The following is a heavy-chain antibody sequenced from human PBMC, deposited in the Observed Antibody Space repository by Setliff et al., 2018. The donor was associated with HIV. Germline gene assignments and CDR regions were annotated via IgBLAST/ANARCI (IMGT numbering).Heavy chain of an antibody. CDR3: ARGSLLGYFDWLFPD. V-gene: IGHV1-18*01. CDR2: ISAYNGNT. J-gene: IGHJ4*02. CDR1: GYTFTSYG. D-gene: IGHD3-9*01. Sequence: ASVKVSCKASGYTFTSYGISWVRQAPGQGLEWMGWISAYNGNTNYAQKLQGRVTMTTDTSTNTAYMELRSLRSDDTAVYYCARGSLLGYFDWLFPDWGQGTLVTVSS.